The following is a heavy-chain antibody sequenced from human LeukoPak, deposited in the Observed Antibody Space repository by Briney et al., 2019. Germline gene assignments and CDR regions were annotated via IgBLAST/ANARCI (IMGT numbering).Heavy chain of an antibody. D-gene: IGHD5-18*01. J-gene: IGHJ4*02. CDR1: GFTFSSYS. CDR3: ARDTADTAMVPSVDY. Sequence: PGGSLRLSCAASGFTFSSYSMNWVRQAPGKGLEWVSSISSSSYIYYADSVKGRFTISRDNAKNSLYLQMNSLRAEDTAVYYCARDTADTAMVPSVDYWGQGTLVTVSS. V-gene: IGHV3-21*01. CDR2: ISSSSYI.